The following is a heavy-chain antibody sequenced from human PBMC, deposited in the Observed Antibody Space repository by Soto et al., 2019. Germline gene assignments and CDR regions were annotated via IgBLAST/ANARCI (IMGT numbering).Heavy chain of an antibody. V-gene: IGHV3-30-3*01. Sequence: QVQLVESGGGVVQPGRSLRLSCAASGFTFSSYAMHWVRQAPGKGLEWVAVISYDGSNKYYADSVKGRFTISRDNSKNTMYRQMNSMRAEDTAVYYCARDSSSWQRRNWFDPWGQGTMVTVSS. D-gene: IGHD6-13*01. CDR1: GFTFSSYA. CDR3: ARDSSSWQRRNWFDP. CDR2: ISYDGSNK. J-gene: IGHJ5*02.